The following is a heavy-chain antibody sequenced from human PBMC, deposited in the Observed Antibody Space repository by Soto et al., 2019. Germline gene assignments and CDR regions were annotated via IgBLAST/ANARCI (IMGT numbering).Heavy chain of an antibody. CDR3: VRDGWYSIQAPY. CDR2: IWYDGSNK. D-gene: IGHD6-19*01. J-gene: IGHJ4*02. Sequence: QVQLVESGGGVVQPGRSLRLSCAASGFTFSSHGMHWFRQAPGKGLEWVAVIWYDGSNKYYADSVKGRFTISRDDSKNMVYLQMNSLSAEDTAVYYCVRDGWYSIQAPYWGQGTLVTVSS. CDR1: GFTFSSHG. V-gene: IGHV3-33*01.